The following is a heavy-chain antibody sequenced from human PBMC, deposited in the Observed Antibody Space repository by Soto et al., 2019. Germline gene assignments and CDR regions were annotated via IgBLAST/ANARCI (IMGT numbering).Heavy chain of an antibody. V-gene: IGHV3-48*04. CDR2: ISSTGSGT. Sequence: GGSLRLSCAASGLTFSIYSMNWVRQAPGKGLEWVSYISSTGSGTHYADSVKGRFTMSRDNTKNSVSLQMSSLRAEDTAVYYCVRDLHEPLATDALRVANWGQGTQVTVSS. D-gene: IGHD2-15*01. CDR3: VRDLHEPLATDALRVAN. CDR1: GLTFSIYS. J-gene: IGHJ4*02.